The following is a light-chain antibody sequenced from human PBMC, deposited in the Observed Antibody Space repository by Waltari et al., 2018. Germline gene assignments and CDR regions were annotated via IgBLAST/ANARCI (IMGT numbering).Light chain of an antibody. J-gene: IGLJ2*01. V-gene: IGLV2-11*02. CDR2: DVT. CDR3: CSYAGRYKVV. Sequence: QPALTQPHSVSGYPEQSVTISCTETNSDVGGYNYVSWYQQHPGKVPKPLNYDVTKRPSGVPTRVSGSKSGNTASLTISGLQAEDEADYYCCSYAGRYKVVFGGGTVVTVL. CDR1: NSDVGGYNY.